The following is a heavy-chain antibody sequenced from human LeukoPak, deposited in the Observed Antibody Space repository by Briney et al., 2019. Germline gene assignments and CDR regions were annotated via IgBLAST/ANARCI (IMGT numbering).Heavy chain of an antibody. D-gene: IGHD1-26*01. CDR1: EFTFSDYW. Sequence: GGSLRLSCAASEFTFSDYWMTWVRQAPGKGLEWVANVNQDGNNKNYVESVKGRFTVSRDNAKNSLYLQMNSLRAEGTAVYYCARILGGDEGADYWGQGTLVTVSP. CDR3: ARILGGDEGADY. J-gene: IGHJ4*02. V-gene: IGHV3-7*01. CDR2: VNQDGNNK.